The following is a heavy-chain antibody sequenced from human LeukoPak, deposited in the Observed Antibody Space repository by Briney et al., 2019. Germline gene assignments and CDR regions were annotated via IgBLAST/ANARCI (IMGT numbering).Heavy chain of an antibody. CDR1: GFTFSSYE. D-gene: IGHD2-15*01. J-gene: IGHJ4*02. Sequence: GGSLRLSCAASGFTFSSYEMNWVRQAPGKGLEWVSAISGSGGSTYYADSVKGRFTISRDNSKNTLYLQMNSLRAEDTAVYYCAKVSSAYCSGGSCYADYWGQGSLVTVSS. V-gene: IGHV3-23*01. CDR2: ISGSGGST. CDR3: AKVSSAYCSGGSCYADY.